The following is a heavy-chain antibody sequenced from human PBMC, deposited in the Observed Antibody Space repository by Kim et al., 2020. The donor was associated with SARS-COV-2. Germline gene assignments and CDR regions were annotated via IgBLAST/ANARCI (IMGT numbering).Heavy chain of an antibody. D-gene: IGHD2-15*01. V-gene: IGHV1-2*02. CDR3: TRARAGVVEISMFDS. CDR2: INPNSGAT. J-gene: IGHJ4*02. Sequence: ASVKVSCKASGYTFTDYHIHWVRQAPGQGFEWIGWINPNSGATYFAENFRRRVTMTTETSITTASMDLTSLTSDDTAIYFCTRARAGVVEISMFDSWGQGSLLSVSS. CDR1: GYTFTDYH.